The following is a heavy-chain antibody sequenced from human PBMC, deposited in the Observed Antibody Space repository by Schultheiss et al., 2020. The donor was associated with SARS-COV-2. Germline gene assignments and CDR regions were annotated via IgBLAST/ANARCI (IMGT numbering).Heavy chain of an antibody. CDR1: GFTFSSYS. Sequence: GESLKISCAASGFTFSSYSMNWVRQAPGKGLEWVAVIWYDGSNKYYADSVKGRFTISRDNSKNTLYLQMNSLRAEDTAVYYCARVGSSWYGGYYYYYYGMDVWGQGTTVTVSS. D-gene: IGHD6-13*01. CDR3: ARVGSSWYGGYYYYYYGMDV. J-gene: IGHJ6*02. V-gene: IGHV3-33*08. CDR2: IWYDGSNK.